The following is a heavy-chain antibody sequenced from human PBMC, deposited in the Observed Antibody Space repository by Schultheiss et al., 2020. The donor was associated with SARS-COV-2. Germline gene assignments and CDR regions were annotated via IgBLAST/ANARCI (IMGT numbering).Heavy chain of an antibody. CDR2: ISSSSSYI. D-gene: IGHD5-18*01. CDR3: ARDPVDTAMVSCFDY. J-gene: IGHJ4*02. Sequence: GGSLRLSCAASGFTFSSYSMNWVRQAPGKGLEWVSSISSSSSYIYYADSVKGRFTISRDNAKNSLYLQMNSLRAEDTAVYYCARDPVDTAMVSCFDYWGQGTLVTVSS. CDR1: GFTFSSYS. V-gene: IGHV3-21*01.